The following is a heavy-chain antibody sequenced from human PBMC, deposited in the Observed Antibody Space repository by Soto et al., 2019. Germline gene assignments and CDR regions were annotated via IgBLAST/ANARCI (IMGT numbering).Heavy chain of an antibody. D-gene: IGHD2-15*01. J-gene: IGHJ6*03. CDR1: GFTFSNYW. CDR3: ARGDCVGGTCYSLACSFYYYMDV. CDR2: INSGGSVS. V-gene: IGHV3-74*02. Sequence: EVQLVESGGGLVQPGGSLRLSCAASGFTFSNYWMYWVRQAPGKGLEWVSRINSGGSVSSYADSVKGRLTISRDNVKNTVYLQMDSLRAEDTAVYYCARGDCVGGTCYSLACSFYYYMDVWGKATTVTVFS.